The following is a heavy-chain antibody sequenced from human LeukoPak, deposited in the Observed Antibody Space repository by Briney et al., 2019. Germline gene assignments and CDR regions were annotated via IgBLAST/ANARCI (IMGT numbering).Heavy chain of an antibody. J-gene: IGHJ4*02. D-gene: IGHD4-17*01. CDR3: ARSYGDYPLQTIDY. V-gene: IGHV3-21*01. CDR2: ISTSSSYI. Sequence: GGSLRLSCAASGFTFSSYGMNWVRQAPGKGLEWVSSISTSSSYIDYADSVKGRFTISRDNSKNTLYLQMNSLRAEDTAVYYCARSYGDYPLQTIDYWGQGTLVTVSS. CDR1: GFTFSSYG.